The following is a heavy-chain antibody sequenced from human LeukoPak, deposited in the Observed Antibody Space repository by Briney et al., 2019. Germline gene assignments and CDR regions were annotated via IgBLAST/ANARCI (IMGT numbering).Heavy chain of an antibody. CDR3: ARDSGMVRGTVAY. D-gene: IGHD3-10*01. J-gene: IGHJ4*02. CDR1: GYTFTSYY. CDR2: INPSGGST. Sequence: ASVKVSCKSSGYTFTSYYMYWVRQAPGQGLEWMGIINPSGGSTSYAQKFQGRVTMTRDTSTSTVYMELSSQRSEDTAVYYCARDSGMVRGTVAYWGQGTLVTVSS. V-gene: IGHV1-46*01.